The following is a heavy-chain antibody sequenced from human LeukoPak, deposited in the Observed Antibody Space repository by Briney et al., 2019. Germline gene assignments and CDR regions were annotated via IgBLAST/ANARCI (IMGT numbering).Heavy chain of an antibody. CDR3: VRDRCSSTSCHDSPNWFDP. V-gene: IGHV3-9*01. Sequence: GGSLRLSCAASGFTFDDYAMHWVRQAPGKGLEWVSGISWNSGSIGYADSVKGRFTISRDNAKNSLYSQMNSLRAEDTALYYCVRDRCSSTSCHDSPNWFDPWGQGTLVTVSS. CDR1: GFTFDDYA. CDR2: ISWNSGSI. J-gene: IGHJ5*02. D-gene: IGHD2-2*01.